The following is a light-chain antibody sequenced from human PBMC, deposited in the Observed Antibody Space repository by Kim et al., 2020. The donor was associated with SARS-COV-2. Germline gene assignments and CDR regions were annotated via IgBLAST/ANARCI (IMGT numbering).Light chain of an antibody. Sequence: ASIGDRVTIPCRASRCIGYKLGWFQQKPGRAPKSLIYDASSLQSGVSSKFSGSGSGTDFTLTITSLQPEDFATYYCQQYYDYPVTFGQGTKLEIK. J-gene: IGKJ2*01. CDR1: RCIGYK. CDR3: QQYYDYPVT. V-gene: IGKV1-16*02. CDR2: DAS.